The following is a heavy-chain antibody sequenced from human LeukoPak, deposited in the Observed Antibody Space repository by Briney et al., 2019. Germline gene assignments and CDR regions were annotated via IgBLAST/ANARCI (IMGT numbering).Heavy chain of an antibody. Sequence: PGGSLRLSCAASGFTFSSYTMKWVRQAPGKGLEWVSSIGAGNSDIYYADSVKGRFTISRDNAKNSLYLQMNSLRAEDTAVYYCARDEHIAAAGRSFDYWGQGTLVTVSS. V-gene: IGHV3-21*01. CDR2: IGAGNSDI. D-gene: IGHD6-13*01. CDR3: ARDEHIAAAGRSFDY. CDR1: GFTFSSYT. J-gene: IGHJ4*02.